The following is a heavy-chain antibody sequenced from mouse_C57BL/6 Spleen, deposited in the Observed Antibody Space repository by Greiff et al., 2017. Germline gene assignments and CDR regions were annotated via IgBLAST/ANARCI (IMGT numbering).Heavy chain of an antibody. V-gene: IGHV1-64*01. CDR1: GYTFTSYW. J-gene: IGHJ1*03. Sequence: QVQLQQPGAELVKPGASVKLSCKASGYTFTSYWMHWVKQRPGQGLEWIGMIHPNSGSTNYNEQFKSKATLTVDKSASTAYMQLSSLTSEDSAVYYCARNYYGSSYGYFDVWGTGTTVTVSS. CDR2: IHPNSGST. D-gene: IGHD1-1*01. CDR3: ARNYYGSSYGYFDV.